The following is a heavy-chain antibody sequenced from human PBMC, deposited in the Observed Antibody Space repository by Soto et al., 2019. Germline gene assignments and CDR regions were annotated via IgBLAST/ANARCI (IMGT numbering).Heavy chain of an antibody. D-gene: IGHD5-12*01. CDR1: GFTFSDYY. CDR2: ISSSSSYT. V-gene: IGHV3-11*06. J-gene: IGHJ6*02. Sequence: GGSLRLSCAASGFTFSDYYMSWIRQAPGKGLEWVSYISSSSSYTNYADSVKGRFTISRDNAKNSLYLQMNSLRAEDTAVYYCARDFLDSGYDFSAYYGMDVWGQGTTVTVSS. CDR3: ARDFLDSGYDFSAYYGMDV.